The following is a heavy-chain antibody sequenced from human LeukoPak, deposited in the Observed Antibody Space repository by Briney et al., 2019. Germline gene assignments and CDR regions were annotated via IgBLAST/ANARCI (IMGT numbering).Heavy chain of an antibody. CDR3: ARARLTYYYDSSEDGYFDY. D-gene: IGHD3-22*01. Sequence: PSETLSLTCAVPGGSISSGGYSWSWIRQPPGKGLEWTGYIYHSGSTYYNPSLKSRVTISVDRSKNQFSLKLSSVTAADTAVYYCARARLTYYYDSSEDGYFDYWGQGTLVTVSS. CDR1: GGSISSGGYS. J-gene: IGHJ4*02. V-gene: IGHV4-30-2*01. CDR2: IYHSGST.